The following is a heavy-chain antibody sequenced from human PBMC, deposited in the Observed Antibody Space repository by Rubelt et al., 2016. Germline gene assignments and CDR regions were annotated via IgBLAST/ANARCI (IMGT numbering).Heavy chain of an antibody. D-gene: IGHD2-15*01. CDR1: GFTFSSYA. CDR2: ISGSGGST. V-gene: IGHV3-23*01. Sequence: RLSCAASGFTFSSYAMSWVRQAPGKGLEWVSAISGSGGSTYYADSVKGRFTISRDNSKNTLYLQMNSLRAEDTAVYYCAKDRIVVVVARAGFDPWGQGTLVTVSS. CDR3: AKDRIVVVVARAGFDP. J-gene: IGHJ5*02.